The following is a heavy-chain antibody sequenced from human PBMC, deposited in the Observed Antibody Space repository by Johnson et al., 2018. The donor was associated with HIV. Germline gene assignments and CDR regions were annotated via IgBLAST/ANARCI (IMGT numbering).Heavy chain of an antibody. CDR3: ARDGGRGDFDI. Sequence: QEQLVESGGGVVQPGRSLRLSCAASGFTFSDYYMSWIRQAPGKGLEWVSYISSSGGTKYYADSVKGRFTISRDNAKKSLYLQMNSLRVDDTAVYYCARDGGRGDFDIWGHGTRVSVSS. D-gene: IGHD3-16*01. CDR1: GFTFSDYY. V-gene: IGHV3-11*04. J-gene: IGHJ3*02. CDR2: ISSSGGTK.